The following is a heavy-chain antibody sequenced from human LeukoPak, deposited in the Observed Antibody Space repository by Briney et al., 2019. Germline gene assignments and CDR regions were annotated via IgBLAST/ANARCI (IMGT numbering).Heavy chain of an antibody. CDR2: ISGSGGST. D-gene: IGHD1-26*01. CDR1: GFTFSSYA. V-gene: IGHV3-23*01. CDR3: AKTSVGATYWDWFDH. J-gene: IGHJ5*02. Sequence: PGGSLRLSCAASGFTFSSYAMSWVRQAPGKGLEWVSAISGSGGSTYYADSVKGRFTISRDNSKNTLYLQMNSLRAEDTAVYYCAKTSVGATYWDWFDHWGQGTLVTVSS.